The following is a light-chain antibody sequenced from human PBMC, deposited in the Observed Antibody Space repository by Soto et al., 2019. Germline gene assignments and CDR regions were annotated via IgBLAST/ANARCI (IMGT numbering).Light chain of an antibody. Sequence: EIVLTQSPGTLSLSPGERATLSCRASQSVSSSYLAWYQQKPGQAPRLLIYGASSRATGIPDRFSGSGSGTDFTLTISRLELEDFAVYYCRRKVSHPWRFGKGTRGKSN. CDR1: QSVSSSY. J-gene: IGKJ1*01. CDR2: GAS. V-gene: IGKV3-20*01. CDR3: RRKVSHPWR.